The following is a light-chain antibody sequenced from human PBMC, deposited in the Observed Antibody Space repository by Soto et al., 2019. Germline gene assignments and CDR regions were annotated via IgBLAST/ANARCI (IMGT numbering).Light chain of an antibody. CDR3: SAYTSSSTYV. Sequence: QSVLTKPASVSGSPGESITISCTGTSSDVGGYNYVSWYQQYPGKAPKLMIYDVSNRPSEVSNRFFGSKSGNTASLTISGLQAEDEADYYCSAYTSSSTYVFGAGTKVTV. J-gene: IGLJ1*01. CDR2: DVS. CDR1: SSDVGGYNY. V-gene: IGLV2-14*01.